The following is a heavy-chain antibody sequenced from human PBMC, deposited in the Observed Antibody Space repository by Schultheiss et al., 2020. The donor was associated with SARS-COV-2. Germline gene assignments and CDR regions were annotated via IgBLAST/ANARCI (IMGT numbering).Heavy chain of an antibody. CDR1: GFTFSSYA. V-gene: IGHV3-30*01. D-gene: IGHD5-18*01. CDR3: ASDLATAVDY. CDR2: ITYDGSTK. Sequence: GGSLRLSCAASGFTFSSYAMHWVRQAPGKGLEWVALITYDGSTKFYADSVKGRFTSSRDNAKNTLYLQMNSLRDEDTAVYYCASDLATAVDYWGQGTPVTV. J-gene: IGHJ4*02.